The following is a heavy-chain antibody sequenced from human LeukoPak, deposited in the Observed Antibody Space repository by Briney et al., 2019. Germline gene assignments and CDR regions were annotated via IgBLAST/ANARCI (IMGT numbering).Heavy chain of an antibody. Sequence: PSETLSLTCTVSGGSISSYYRSWIRQPPGKGLEWIGYIYYSGSTNYNPSLKSRVTISVDTSENQFSLKLSSVTAADTAVYYCARTTIFGVVIRFDYWGQGTLVTVSS. J-gene: IGHJ4*02. CDR3: ARTTIFGVVIRFDY. D-gene: IGHD3-3*01. CDR1: GGSISSYY. V-gene: IGHV4-59*08. CDR2: IYYSGST.